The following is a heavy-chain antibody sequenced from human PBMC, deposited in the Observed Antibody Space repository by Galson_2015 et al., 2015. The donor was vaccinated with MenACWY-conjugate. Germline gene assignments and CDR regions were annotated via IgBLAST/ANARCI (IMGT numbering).Heavy chain of an antibody. D-gene: IGHD1-26*01. Sequence: QSGAEVKKPGESLKISSKGSGYNFSTYWIGWVRQMPGKGLEWMGLISPVDSSTRYSPAFQGQVTISADRSISTAYLQWNTLQASDTAIYYCARHPPGGRGRDVWGQGTTVTVSS. CDR3: ARHPPGGRGRDV. V-gene: IGHV5-51*01. CDR1: GYNFSTYW. J-gene: IGHJ6*02. CDR2: ISPVDSST.